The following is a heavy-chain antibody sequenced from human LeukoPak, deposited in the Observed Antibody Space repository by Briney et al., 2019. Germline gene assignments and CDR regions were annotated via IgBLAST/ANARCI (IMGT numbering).Heavy chain of an antibody. D-gene: IGHD3-22*01. Sequence: PGGSLRLSCAASGFTFSSYAMSWVRQAPGKGLEWVSAISGSGGSTYYADSVKGRFNISRDNSKNTLYLQMNSLRAEDTAVYYCAKPRNLYYDSSGYYPCFDYWGQGTLVTVSS. CDR3: AKPRNLYYDSSGYYPCFDY. CDR1: GFTFSSYA. CDR2: ISGSGGST. J-gene: IGHJ4*02. V-gene: IGHV3-23*01.